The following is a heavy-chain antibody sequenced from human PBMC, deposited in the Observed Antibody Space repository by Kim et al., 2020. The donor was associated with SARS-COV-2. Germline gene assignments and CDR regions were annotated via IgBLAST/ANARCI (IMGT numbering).Heavy chain of an antibody. CDR2: IIVGGHIR. CDR3: ARETTVTPDAFDI. J-gene: IGHJ3*02. Sequence: GGSLRLSCAASGFTFRSHEMNWVRQAPGKGLEGMWYIIVGGHIRYYADSLKGRVTISRDNAKNSLYLQINSLRAEDTAVYFCARETTVTPDAFDIWGLGTLVTVSS. V-gene: IGHV3-48*03. D-gene: IGHD4-17*01. CDR1: GFTFRSHE.